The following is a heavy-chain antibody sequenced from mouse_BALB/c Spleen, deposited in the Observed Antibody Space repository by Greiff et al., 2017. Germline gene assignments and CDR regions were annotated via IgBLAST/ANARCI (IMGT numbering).Heavy chain of an antibody. D-gene: IGHD2-4*01. Sequence: QVTLKVSGPGILQPSQTLSLTCSFSGFSLSTYGMCVGWIRQPSGKGWEGLVHIYWDDDKRYNPSLKSRLTISKDTSSNQIFLKITSVDTADTTTYYCARRVAYDDDGYYAMDYWGQGTSVTVSS. J-gene: IGHJ4*01. V-gene: IGHV8-12*01. CDR2: IYWDDDK. CDR1: GFSLSTYGMC. CDR3: ARRVAYDDDGYYAMDY.